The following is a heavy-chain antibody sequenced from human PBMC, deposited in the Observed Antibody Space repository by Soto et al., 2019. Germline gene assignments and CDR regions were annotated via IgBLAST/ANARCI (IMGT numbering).Heavy chain of an antibody. Sequence: QMQLVQSGAEVKKTGSSVTVSCKPLGNTFTYRYLHWVRQAPGQALEWMGWITPFSGDVHYAQKFQERVTITRDRSINTAYMQMSSLRSEDTAMYFCASGGAGSGPFTWELPDHWGQGTLVTVSS. J-gene: IGHJ4*02. D-gene: IGHD1-26*01. CDR3: ASGGAGSGPFTWELPDH. V-gene: IGHV1-45*02. CDR2: ITPFSGDV. CDR1: GNTFTYRY.